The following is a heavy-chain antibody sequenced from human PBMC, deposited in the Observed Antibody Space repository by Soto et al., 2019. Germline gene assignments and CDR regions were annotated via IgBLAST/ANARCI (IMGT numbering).Heavy chain of an antibody. CDR2: ISYDGSNK. Sequence: QVQLVESGGGVVQPGRSLRLSCAASGFTFSNHAMHWVRQAPGKGLEWVAVISYDGSNKYNADSVKGRFTISRDNSKKTLYLQMNSLRAEDTAVYYCARNMVRGGIISGGYYSYGMDVW. J-gene: IGHJ6*01. CDR3: ARNMVRGGIISGGYYSYGMDV. D-gene: IGHD3-10*01. CDR1: GFTFSNHA. V-gene: IGHV3-30-3*01.